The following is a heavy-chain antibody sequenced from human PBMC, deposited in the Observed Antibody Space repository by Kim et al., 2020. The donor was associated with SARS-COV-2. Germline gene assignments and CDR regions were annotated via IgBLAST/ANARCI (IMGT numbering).Heavy chain of an antibody. J-gene: IGHJ4*02. CDR2: IIPIFGTA. CDR1: GGTFSGYI. CDR3: ARGWSPGGDNSGSYFVY. Sequence: SVKVSCKASGGTFSGYIFNWLLQAPGQGLEWMGGIIPIFGTANYAQKFQGRVTITADEFTSTTYVELSSLRSEDTAVYYCARGWSPGGDNSGSYFVYWGQGTLVTVSS. V-gene: IGHV1-69*13. D-gene: IGHD3-10*01.